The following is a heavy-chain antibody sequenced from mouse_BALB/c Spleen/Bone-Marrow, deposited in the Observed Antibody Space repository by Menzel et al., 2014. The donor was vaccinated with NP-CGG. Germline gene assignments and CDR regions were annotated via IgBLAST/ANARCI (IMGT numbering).Heavy chain of an antibody. D-gene: IGHD4-1*01. Sequence: VQLQQSGAELVKPGASVKLSCTASGFNIKDTYMHWVKQRPEQGLEWIGRIDPANGNTKYDPKFQGKATITADTSSNTAYLQLSSLISEDTAVYYCARWEYYAMDYWGQGTSVTVSS. CDR1: GFNIKDTY. CDR3: ARWEYYAMDY. V-gene: IGHV14-3*02. CDR2: IDPANGNT. J-gene: IGHJ4*01.